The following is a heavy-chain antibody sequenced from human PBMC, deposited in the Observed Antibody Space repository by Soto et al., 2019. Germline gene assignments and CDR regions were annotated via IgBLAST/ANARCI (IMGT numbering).Heavy chain of an antibody. J-gene: IGHJ6*02. CDR2: IIPIFGTA. CDR1: GGTFSSYA. D-gene: IGHD4-4*01. CDR3: ASPPSSNRYYYGMDV. Sequence: QVQLVQSGAEVKKPGSSVKVSCKASGGTFSSYAISWVRQAPGQGLEWMGGIIPIFGTANYAQKLQGRVTITADESTSTAYMERSSLRSEDTAVYYCASPPSSNRYYYGMDVWGQGTTVTVSS. V-gene: IGHV1-69*12.